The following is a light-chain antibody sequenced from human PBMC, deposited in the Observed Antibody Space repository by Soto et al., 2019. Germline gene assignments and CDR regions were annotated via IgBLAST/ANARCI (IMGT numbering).Light chain of an antibody. J-gene: IGKJ5*01. Sequence: EIVMTQSPATLSVSPGERATLSCRASQSVSSNLAWYQQKPGQAPRLLIHGASNRATGIPDRFSGSGSGTDFTLTITRLEPEDFAVYYCQQRSNWPPITFGQGTRLEIK. CDR2: GAS. CDR1: QSVSSN. CDR3: QQRSNWPPIT. V-gene: IGKV3-11*01.